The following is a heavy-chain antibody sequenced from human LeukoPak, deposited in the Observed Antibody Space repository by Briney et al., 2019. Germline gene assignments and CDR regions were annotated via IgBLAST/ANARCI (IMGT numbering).Heavy chain of an antibody. D-gene: IGHD6-6*01. CDR2: IIPIFGTA. CDR3: ARSEYSSSSYYYYYYMDV. Sequence: GSSVKVSCKASGGTFSSYAISWVRQAPGQGLEWMGGIIPIFGTANYAQKFQGRVTITTDESTSTAYMELSSLRSEDTAVYYCARSEYSSSSYYYYYYMDVWGKGTTVTVSS. J-gene: IGHJ6*03. CDR1: GGTFSSYA. V-gene: IGHV1-69*05.